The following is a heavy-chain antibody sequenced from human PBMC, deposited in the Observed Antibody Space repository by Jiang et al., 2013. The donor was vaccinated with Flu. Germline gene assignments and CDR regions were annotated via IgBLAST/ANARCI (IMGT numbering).Heavy chain of an antibody. D-gene: IGHD3-10*01. V-gene: IGHV4-38-2*02. CDR1: GNSISSDYY. CDR3: ARATYYYHASYYYGMDV. Sequence: GSGLVKPSETLSLTCTVSGNSISSDYYWGWIRQSPGKGLEWIGTIHHSGSTYYNSSLKSRVTISVDTSKNQFSLKLSSVTAADTAVYYCARATYYYHASYYYGMDVWGQGTTVTVSS. J-gene: IGHJ6*02. CDR2: IHHSGST.